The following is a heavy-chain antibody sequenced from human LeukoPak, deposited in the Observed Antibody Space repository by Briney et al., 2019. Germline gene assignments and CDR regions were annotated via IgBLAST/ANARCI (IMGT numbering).Heavy chain of an antibody. CDR3: ARLNLGYGYFLEATKRDY. V-gene: IGHV3-30-3*01. D-gene: IGHD5-18*01. CDR1: GFTFSKYP. CDR2: ISYDVESNT. J-gene: IGHJ4*02. Sequence: GSSLRLSCAASGFTFSKYPMHWVRQAPGKGLELVAVISYDVESNTSDADSVKGRFTISRDNSKNTLYLQMNSLGAEDTAVYYCARLNLGYGYFLEATKRDYWGQGTLVTVSS.